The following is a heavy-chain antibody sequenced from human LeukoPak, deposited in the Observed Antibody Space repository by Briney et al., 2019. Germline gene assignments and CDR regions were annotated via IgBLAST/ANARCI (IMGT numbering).Heavy chain of an antibody. CDR3: ARSRLDYGDYDWYFDL. V-gene: IGHV4-61*02. D-gene: IGHD4-17*01. CDR2: MYTSGST. Sequence: SETLSLTCTVSGGSISSGSYYWSWIRQPAGKGLEWIGRMYTSGSTNYNPSLKSRVTISVDTSKNQFSLKLTSVTAPDTAVYYCARSRLDYGDYDWYFDLWGRGTLVTVSS. CDR1: GGSISSGSYY. J-gene: IGHJ2*01.